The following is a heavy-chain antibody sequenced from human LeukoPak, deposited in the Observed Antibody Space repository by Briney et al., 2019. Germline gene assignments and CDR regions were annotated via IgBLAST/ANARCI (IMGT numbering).Heavy chain of an antibody. J-gene: IGHJ4*02. CDR1: GFTLSRYS. CDR2: IGGSSIGHST. D-gene: IGHD5-12*01. CDR3: ARDSGWLRYHD. V-gene: IGHV3-23*01. Sequence: GGSLRLSCAASGFTLSRYSMNWVRQAPGKGLEWVSGIGGSSIGHSTHYADSVKGRFTISRDNSKNMVYLQMDSLRAEDTALYYCARDSGWLRYHDWGQGALVTVSS.